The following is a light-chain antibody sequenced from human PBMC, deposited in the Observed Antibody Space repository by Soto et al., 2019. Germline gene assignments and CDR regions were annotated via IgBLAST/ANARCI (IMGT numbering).Light chain of an antibody. CDR3: MQALQTRT. J-gene: IGKJ1*01. Sequence: EIVLTQSPLSLPVTPGEPASISCRSSRNLLHSNGYYYLDWYLQKPGQSPQLLIYLGSNRASGVPDRFSGSGSGTDFTLKISRVEAEDVGVYYCMQALQTRTFGQGTKVDIK. CDR1: RNLLHSNGYYY. CDR2: LGS. V-gene: IGKV2-28*01.